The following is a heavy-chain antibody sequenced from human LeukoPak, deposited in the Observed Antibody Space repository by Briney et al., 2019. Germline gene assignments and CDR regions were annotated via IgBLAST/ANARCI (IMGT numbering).Heavy chain of an antibody. Sequence: PGGSLRLSCAASGFTFSSYSMNWVRQAPGKGLEWVSSISSSSSYTYYADSVKGRFTISRDNAKNSLYLQMNSLRAEDTSVYYCATESSGALDYWGQGTLVTVSS. CDR1: GFTFSSYS. J-gene: IGHJ4*02. CDR3: ATESSGALDY. V-gene: IGHV3-21*01. D-gene: IGHD1-26*01. CDR2: ISSSSSYT.